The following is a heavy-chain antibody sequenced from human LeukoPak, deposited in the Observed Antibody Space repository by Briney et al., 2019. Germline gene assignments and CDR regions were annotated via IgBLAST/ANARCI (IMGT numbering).Heavy chain of an antibody. D-gene: IGHD3-16*02. V-gene: IGHV3-9*01. J-gene: IGHJ4*02. Sequence: PGRSLRLSCAAYGFTFDDYAMHWLRQAPGKGLEGGSGISWNSGSIGYADSVKGRFTISRDNAKNSLYLQMNSLRAEDTAVYYCATRGDYVWGSYRSLYYFDYWGQGTLVTVSS. CDR1: GFTFDDYA. CDR2: ISWNSGSI. CDR3: ATRGDYVWGSYRSLYYFDY.